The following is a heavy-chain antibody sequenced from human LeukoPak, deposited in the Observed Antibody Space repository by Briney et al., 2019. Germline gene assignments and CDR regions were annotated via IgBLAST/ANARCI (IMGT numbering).Heavy chain of an antibody. Sequence: HGESLKISCKGSGYRFTSYWIGWVRQMPGKGLEWMGIIYPGDSDTRYSPSFQGQVTISADKSISTAYLQWSSLKASDTAMYYCAIGRITLVRGVGEVGSPIDYWGQGTLVTVSS. D-gene: IGHD3-10*01. CDR1: GYRFTSYW. CDR2: IYPGDSDT. CDR3: AIGRITLVRGVGEVGSPIDY. V-gene: IGHV5-51*01. J-gene: IGHJ4*02.